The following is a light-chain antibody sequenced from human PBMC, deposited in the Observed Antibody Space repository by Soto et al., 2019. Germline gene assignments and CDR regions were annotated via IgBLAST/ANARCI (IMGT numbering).Light chain of an antibody. CDR2: DAS. J-gene: IGKJ5*01. V-gene: IGKV3-11*01. CDR3: QQRSNWIT. CDR1: ESIDTY. Sequence: EVVLTQSPATLSLSPGDRATLSCRASESIDTYLAWYQQKPGQAPRLLIYDASNRATGIPARFGGSGSGTDFTLTISSLEPDDFAVYYCQQRSNWITFVQGTRLEIE.